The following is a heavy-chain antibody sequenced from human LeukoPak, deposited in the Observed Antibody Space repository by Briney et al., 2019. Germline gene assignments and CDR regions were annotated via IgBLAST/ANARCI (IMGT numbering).Heavy chain of an antibody. CDR1: GYTFTGYF. V-gene: IGHV1-2*02. CDR3: ARGSAGWLQSLFDP. D-gene: IGHD5-24*01. J-gene: IGHJ5*02. CDR2: VNPNSGGT. Sequence: ASVKVSCKPSGYTFTGYFIHWVRQAPGQGLEWMGWVNPNSGGTNYAQKFQGRVTMTRDTSISTAYMELSRLRSDDTAVYYCARGSAGWLQSLFDPWGQGTLVTASS.